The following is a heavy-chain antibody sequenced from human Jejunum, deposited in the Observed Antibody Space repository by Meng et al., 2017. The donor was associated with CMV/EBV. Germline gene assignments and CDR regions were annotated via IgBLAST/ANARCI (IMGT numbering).Heavy chain of an antibody. CDR1: TFSGYW. D-gene: IGHD3-3*01. CDR2: IKQDGSEK. Sequence: TFSGYWMSWVRQAPGKGLEWVANIKQDGSEKYYVESVKGRFTISRDNAKNSLYLQMNSLRAEDTAVYYCTRNLGAAFWSGYAFDFWGQGTLVTVSS. CDR3: TRNLGAAFWSGYAFDF. V-gene: IGHV3-7*01. J-gene: IGHJ4*02.